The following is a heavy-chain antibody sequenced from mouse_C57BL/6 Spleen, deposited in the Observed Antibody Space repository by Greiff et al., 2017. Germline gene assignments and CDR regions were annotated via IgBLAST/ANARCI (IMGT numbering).Heavy chain of an antibody. Sequence: EVKVVESGGDLVKPGGSLKLSCAASGFTFSSYGMSWVRQTPDKRLEWVATISSGGSYTYYPDSVKGRFTISRDNAKNTLYLQMSSLKSEDTAMYYCARGEITTVVAPFDYWGQGTTLTVSS. CDR1: GFTFSSYG. V-gene: IGHV5-6*01. CDR2: ISSGGSYT. J-gene: IGHJ2*01. D-gene: IGHD1-1*01. CDR3: ARGEITTVVAPFDY.